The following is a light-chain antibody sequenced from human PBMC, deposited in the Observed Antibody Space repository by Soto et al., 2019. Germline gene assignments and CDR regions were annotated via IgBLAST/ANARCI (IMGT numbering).Light chain of an antibody. J-gene: IGKJ1*01. V-gene: IGKV3-15*01. CDR1: QSVSSN. Sequence: EVVMTQSPDTLSVSPVETATLSCRASQSVSSNLAWYQQKLGQAPRLLIYGASTRATGISARFSGSGSGTEFTLTVTSLQSEDFAIYYCQQYNNWPRTFGQGTKVDIK. CDR2: GAS. CDR3: QQYNNWPRT.